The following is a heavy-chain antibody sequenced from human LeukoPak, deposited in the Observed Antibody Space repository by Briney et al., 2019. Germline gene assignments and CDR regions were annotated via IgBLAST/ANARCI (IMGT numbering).Heavy chain of an antibody. CDR3: ARDYPTSGIVTIFDC. V-gene: IGHV3-23*01. Sequence: GGSLRLSCASSRFTFNNYAMTWVRQAPGKGLEWVSSITASGGSTYCADSVKGRFTISRDNSKNTLYLQMSSLRAEDTAVYYCARDYPTSGIVTIFDCWGQGTLVTVSS. D-gene: IGHD1-1*01. CDR1: RFTFNNYA. J-gene: IGHJ4*02. CDR2: ITASGGST.